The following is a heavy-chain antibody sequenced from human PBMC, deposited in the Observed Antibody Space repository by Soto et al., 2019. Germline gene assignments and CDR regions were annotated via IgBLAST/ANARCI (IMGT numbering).Heavy chain of an antibody. CDR3: ARGLYDILTGYDIYYFDY. J-gene: IGHJ4*02. D-gene: IGHD3-9*01. CDR2: INPSGGST. V-gene: IGHV1-46*01. Sequence: ASVKVSCKASGYTFTSYYMHWVRQAPGQGLEWMGIINPSGGSTSYAQKFQGRVTMTRDTSTSTVYMEVSSLRSEDTAVYYCARGLYDILTGYDIYYFDYWGQGTLVTVSS. CDR1: GYTFTSYY.